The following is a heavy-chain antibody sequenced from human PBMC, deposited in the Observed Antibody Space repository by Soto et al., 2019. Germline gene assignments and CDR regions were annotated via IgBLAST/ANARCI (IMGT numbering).Heavy chain of an antibody. V-gene: IGHV3-7*01. CDR1: GLPKYW. J-gene: IGHJ4*02. Sequence: DVQLVESGGGLVQPGGSLRLSCEDSGLPKYWMTWVRQAPGKGLEWVANIKQDGSEKEYVDAVKGRFTISRDNAKKSLYLQMNSLPVEDTAVYYCARGGGWLIEDWGQGILVTVSS. CDR3: ARGGGWLIED. D-gene: IGHD3-16*01. CDR2: IKQDGSEK.